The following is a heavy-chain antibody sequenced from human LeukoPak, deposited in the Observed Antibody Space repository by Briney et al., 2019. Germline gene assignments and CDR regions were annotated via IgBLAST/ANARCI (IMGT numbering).Heavy chain of an antibody. V-gene: IGHV1-18*01. CDR2: ISAYNGHT. J-gene: IGHJ4*02. CDR3: ARGLPPRRNYDSSGYYSYYFDY. Sequence: ASVKVSCKASSYTFTNYGISWVRQAPGQGLEWMGWISAYNGHTEYAQKLQGRVTVTTDTSTSTAYMELRSLRADDTAVYYCARGLPPRRNYDSSGYYSYYFDYWGQGTLVTVSS. CDR1: SYTFTNYG. D-gene: IGHD3-22*01.